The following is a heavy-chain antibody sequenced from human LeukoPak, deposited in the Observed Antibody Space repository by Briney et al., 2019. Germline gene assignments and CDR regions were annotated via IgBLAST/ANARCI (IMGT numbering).Heavy chain of an antibody. J-gene: IGHJ5*02. CDR1: GYSFTRHY. Sequence: GASVKVSCKPSGYSFTRHYMHWVRQAPGQGLEWMGLINPSGSSTLYAQKFQGRVTMTRDMSTTTDYMELSSLRSEDTAVYYCARGNSVGDIAWWFDPWGQGTLVTVSS. CDR3: ARGNSVGDIAWWFDP. V-gene: IGHV1-46*01. CDR2: INPSGSST. D-gene: IGHD3-16*02.